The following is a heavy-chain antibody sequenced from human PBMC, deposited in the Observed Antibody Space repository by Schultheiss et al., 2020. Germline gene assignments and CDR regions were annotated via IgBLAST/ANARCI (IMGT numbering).Heavy chain of an antibody. CDR3: VQGGADPYDSSDYNEFEI. Sequence: GESLKISCAASGFTFSRYWMHWVRQVPGKGLIWVSRINTDGSDTSYADSVKGRFTISRDNAKNTLYLQLNSLKAEDTAVYYCVQGGADPYDSSDYNEFEIWGQGTVVTVSS. J-gene: IGHJ3*02. CDR1: GFTFSRYW. V-gene: IGHV3-74*01. CDR2: INTDGSDT. D-gene: IGHD3-22*01.